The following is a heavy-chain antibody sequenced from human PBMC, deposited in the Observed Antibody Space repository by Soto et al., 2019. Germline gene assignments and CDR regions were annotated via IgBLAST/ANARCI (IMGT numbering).Heavy chain of an antibody. D-gene: IGHD3-10*01. J-gene: IGHJ3*02. CDR1: GFTFGNHW. V-gene: IGHV3-7*04. CDR2: IRQDGRET. CDR3: AREGTGTDDAFDI. Sequence: EVQLVESGGGLVQPGESLRLSCIASGFTFGNHWMTWVRQVPGKGLEYVDTIRQDGRETFYVDSVKGRFTISRDNAKSSLYLQMNSLRTEDTAVYYCAREGTGTDDAFDIWGQGTMVTVSS.